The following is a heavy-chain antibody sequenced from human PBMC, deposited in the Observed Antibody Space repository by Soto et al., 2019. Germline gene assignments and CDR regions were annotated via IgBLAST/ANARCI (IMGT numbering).Heavy chain of an antibody. CDR2: ISADHGNT. D-gene: IGHD3-22*01. CDR1: GYTFTSYG. J-gene: IGHJ4*01. V-gene: IGHV1-18*01. Sequence: QVQLVQSGAEVKKPGASVKVSCKASGYTFTSYGISWVRQAPGQGLEWMGWISADHGNTNHAQKHQGRVTMTTDTSTSTAYMELRCLSSDDTAVYYCATDGRYYYDSSGYLHWGHRTLVTFSS. CDR3: ATDGRYYYDSSGYLH.